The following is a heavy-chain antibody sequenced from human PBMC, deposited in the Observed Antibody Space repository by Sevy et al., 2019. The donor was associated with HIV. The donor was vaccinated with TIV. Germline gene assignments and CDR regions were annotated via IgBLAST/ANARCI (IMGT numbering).Heavy chain of an antibody. D-gene: IGHD3-22*01. CDR2: ISWNSGSI. CDR1: GSTFDDYA. V-gene: IGHV3-9*01. CDR3: ARSLLRDYYDNSAYRVHGFDI. Sequence: GGSLRLSCAVSGSTFDDYAMHWVRQAPGKGLEWVSGISWNSGSIGYADSVKGRFTISRDNAKNSLYLQMNSLRAEDTALYYCARSLLRDYYDNSAYRVHGFDIWGQGTMVTVSS. J-gene: IGHJ3*02.